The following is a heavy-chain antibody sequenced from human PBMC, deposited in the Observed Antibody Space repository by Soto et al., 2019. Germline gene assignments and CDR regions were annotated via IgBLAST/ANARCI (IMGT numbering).Heavy chain of an antibody. J-gene: IGHJ6*02. Sequence: EVQLVESGGGLVQPGGSLRISCAASGFTCSMYRMSWVRQAPGKGLEWVSYISRSITGINYADSVKGRFTISRDDATNSMHLQMNSLRDGDTAVYYCARAVTWGLYVWCQGTTVSISS. CDR3: ARAVTWGLYV. D-gene: IGHD3-10*01. CDR2: ISRSITGI. CDR1: GFTCSMYR. V-gene: IGHV3-48*02.